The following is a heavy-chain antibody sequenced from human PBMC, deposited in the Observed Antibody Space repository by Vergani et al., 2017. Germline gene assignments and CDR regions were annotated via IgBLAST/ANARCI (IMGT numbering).Heavy chain of an antibody. J-gene: IGHJ5*02. D-gene: IGHD1-26*01. CDR3: ARLRGSYDGLGWFDP. V-gene: IGHV5-10-1*03. CDR1: GYSFTSYW. CDR2: IDPSDSYT. Sequence: EVQLVQSGAEVKKPGESLRISCKGSGYSFTSYWISWVRQMPGKGLEWMGRIDPSDSYTNYSPSFKGHVTISADKSISTAYLQWSSLKASDTAMYYCARLRGSYDGLGWFDPWGQGTLVTVSS.